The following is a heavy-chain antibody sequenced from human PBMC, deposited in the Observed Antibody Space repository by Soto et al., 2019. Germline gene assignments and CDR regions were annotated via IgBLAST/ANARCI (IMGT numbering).Heavy chain of an antibody. CDR1: GYTFTSYG. J-gene: IGHJ6*02. D-gene: IGHD3-3*01. CDR3: AGELGGVRFWVWLLRDYYYGMDV. CDR2: ISAYNGNT. Sequence: QVQLVQSGAEVKKPGASVKVSCKAPGYTFTSYGISWVRQAPGQGLEWMGWISAYNGNTNYAQKPQGRVTMTTETSRSSAGMVLRSLRSGDTAVYSCAGELGGVRFWVWLLRDYYYGMDVWGQGTTVTVS. V-gene: IGHV1-18*01.